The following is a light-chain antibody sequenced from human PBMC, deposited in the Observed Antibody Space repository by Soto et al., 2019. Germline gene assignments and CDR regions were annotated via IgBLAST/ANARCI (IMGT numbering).Light chain of an antibody. J-gene: IGKJ1*01. CDR2: KAS. V-gene: IGKV1-5*03. Sequence: DIQMTQSPSTLSASVGDRVTITCRASQSISSWLAWYQQKPGKAPKLLIYKASSLESGVPSRFTGSGSGTEFTRTISSLQPDDFATYYCQQYKSYPWTCGQGTKVEIK. CDR1: QSISSW. CDR3: QQYKSYPWT.